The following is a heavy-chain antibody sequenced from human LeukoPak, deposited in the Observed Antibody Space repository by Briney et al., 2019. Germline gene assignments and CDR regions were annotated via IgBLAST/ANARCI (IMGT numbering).Heavy chain of an antibody. CDR1: GFTFSTYT. J-gene: IGHJ4*02. D-gene: IGHD2-2*01. CDR2: ISGSGDSP. V-gene: IGHV3-23*01. Sequence: GGSLRLSCAASGFTFSTYTMYWVRQAPGKGLEWVSDISGSGDSPYYADSVKGRFTISSDNSRNTLYLQMSSLRADDTAVYYCAKLGRYQLPLDDYWGQGTLVTVSS. CDR3: AKLGRYQLPLDDY.